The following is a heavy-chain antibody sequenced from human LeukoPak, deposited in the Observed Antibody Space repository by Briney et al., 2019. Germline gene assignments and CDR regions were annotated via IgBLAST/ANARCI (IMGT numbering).Heavy chain of an antibody. CDR1: GGSISSGSYY. CDR3: ARERLRGYSYGDWFDP. J-gene: IGHJ5*02. V-gene: IGHV4-61*02. CDR2: IYTSGST. Sequence: SQTLSLTCTVSGGSISSGSYYWSWIRQPAGKGLEWIGRIYTSGSTNYNPSLKSRVTISVDTSKNQFSLKLSSVTAADTAVYYCARERLRGYSYGDWFDPWGQGTLVTVSS. D-gene: IGHD5-18*01.